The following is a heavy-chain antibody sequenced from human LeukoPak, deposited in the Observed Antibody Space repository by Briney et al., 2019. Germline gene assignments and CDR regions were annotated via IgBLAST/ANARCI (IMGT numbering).Heavy chain of an antibody. J-gene: IGHJ5*02. D-gene: IGHD6-19*01. CDR1: GFTFDDYA. V-gene: IGHV3-9*01. CDR3: ASGHSSGWYR. CDR2: ISWNSGSI. Sequence: TGRSLRLSCAASGFTFDDYAMHWVRQAPGKGLEWVSGISWNSGSIGYADSVKGRFTISRDNAKNSLYLQMNSLRAEDTAVYYCASGHSSGWYRWGQGTLVTVSS.